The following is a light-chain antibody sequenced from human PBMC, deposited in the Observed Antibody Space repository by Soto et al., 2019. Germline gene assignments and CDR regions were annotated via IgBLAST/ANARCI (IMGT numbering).Light chain of an antibody. CDR2: GAS. J-gene: IGKJ5*01. CDR1: QTIRMMD. V-gene: IGKV3D-7*01. Sequence: EIVLKQSRATLSLSPGEGATLSCGAIQTIRMMDLSWYQHKPGQAPRLLIYGASTRATGIPARFSGSGRGSGTDFTLTISSLQPEDFAVYYCLQDYNLLIPFGQVRRLEIK. CDR3: LQDYNLLIP.